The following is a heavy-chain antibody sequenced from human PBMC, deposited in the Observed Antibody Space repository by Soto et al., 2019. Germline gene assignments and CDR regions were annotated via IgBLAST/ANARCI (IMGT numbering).Heavy chain of an antibody. D-gene: IGHD6-19*01. CDR1: GFTFSSYG. Sequence: QVQLVESGGGVVQPGRSLRLSCAASGFTFSSYGMHWVRQAPGKGLEWVAVISYDGSNKYYADSVKGRFTISRDNSKNALYLQMNSLRAEDTAVYYCANTRAGGWLFFWYWGQGTLVTVSS. CDR2: ISYDGSNK. J-gene: IGHJ4*02. V-gene: IGHV3-30*18. CDR3: ANTRAGGWLFFWY.